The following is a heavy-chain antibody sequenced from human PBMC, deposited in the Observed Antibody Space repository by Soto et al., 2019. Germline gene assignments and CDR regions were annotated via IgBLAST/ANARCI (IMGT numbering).Heavy chain of an antibody. CDR2: ISGSGGST. V-gene: IGHV3-23*01. J-gene: IGHJ3*02. CDR3: AKDSGDYSDVDAFDI. Sequence: EVQLLESGGGLVQPGGSLRLSCAASGFTFSSYAMSWVRQAPGKGLEWVSAISGSGGSTYYADSVKGRFTISRDNSKNTLYMQRNSLRAEDTAVYYCAKDSGDYSDVDAFDIWGQGTMVTVSS. CDR1: GFTFSSYA. D-gene: IGHD4-17*01.